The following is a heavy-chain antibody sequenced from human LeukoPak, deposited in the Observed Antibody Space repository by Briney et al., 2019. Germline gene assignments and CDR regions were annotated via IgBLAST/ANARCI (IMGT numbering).Heavy chain of an antibody. V-gene: IGHV3-66*01. CDR3: ARAPDSRGSYFDY. CDR1: GFTVSSNY. Sequence: GGSLRLSCAASGFTVSSNYMTWVRQAPGKGLEWVSLIYSGGGTYYADSVKGRFTISRDNSKNTLYLQMNSLRAEDTAVYYCARAPDSRGSYFDYWGQGTLVTVSS. CDR2: IYSGGGT. J-gene: IGHJ4*02. D-gene: IGHD3-22*01.